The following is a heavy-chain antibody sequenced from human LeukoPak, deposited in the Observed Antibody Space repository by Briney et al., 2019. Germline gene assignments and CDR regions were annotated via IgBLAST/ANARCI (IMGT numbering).Heavy chain of an antibody. CDR2: ISYDGSNK. D-gene: IGHD1-26*01. CDR1: GFTFSSYA. J-gene: IGHJ3*02. Sequence: PGRSLRLSCAASGFTFSSYAMHWVRQAPGKGLEWVAVISYDGSNKYYADSVKGRFTISRDNSKNTLYLQMNSLRAEDTAVYYCARDGGYPDAFDIWGQGTMVTVSS. CDR3: ARDGGYPDAFDI. V-gene: IGHV3-30*04.